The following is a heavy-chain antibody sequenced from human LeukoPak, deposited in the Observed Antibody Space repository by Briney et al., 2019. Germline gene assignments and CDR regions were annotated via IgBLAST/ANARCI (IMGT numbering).Heavy chain of an antibody. CDR1: GYTFTSYD. CDR2: TNPNSGNT. J-gene: IGHJ4*02. CDR3: ARGYYGSGNFID. V-gene: IGHV1-8*01. Sequence: ASVKVSCKASGYTFTSYDINWVRQATGRGLEWMGWTNPNSGNTGYAQKFQGRVTMTRNTSISTAYMELSSLRSEDTAVYYCARGYYGSGNFIDWGQGTLVTVSS. D-gene: IGHD3-10*01.